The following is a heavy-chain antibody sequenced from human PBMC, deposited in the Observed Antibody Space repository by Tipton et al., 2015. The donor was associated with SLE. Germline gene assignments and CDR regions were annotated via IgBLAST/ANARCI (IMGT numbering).Heavy chain of an antibody. Sequence: SLRLSCAASGFTFSSYSMNWVRQAPGKGLEWVSSISSSSSYIYYADSVKGRFTISRDNAKNSLYLQMNSLRAEDTAVYYCARELTGAREAFDIWGPGTMVTVSS. D-gene: IGHD7-27*01. CDR2: ISSSSSYI. J-gene: IGHJ3*02. V-gene: IGHV3-21*01. CDR1: GFTFSSYS. CDR3: ARELTGAREAFDI.